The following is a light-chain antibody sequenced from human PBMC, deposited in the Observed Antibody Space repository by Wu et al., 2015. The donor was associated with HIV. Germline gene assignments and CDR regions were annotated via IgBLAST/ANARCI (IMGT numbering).Light chain of an antibody. J-gene: IGKJ2*01. V-gene: IGKV1-39*01. CDR2: AAS. CDR3: QQSYSNPRYT. CDR1: QSISSY. Sequence: DIQMTQSPSSLSASVGDRVTITCRASQSISSYLNWYQQKPGKAPKPLIYAASSLQSGVPSRFSGSGSGTDYTLTISSLQPEDSATYYCQQSYSNPRYTFGQGTKLEIK.